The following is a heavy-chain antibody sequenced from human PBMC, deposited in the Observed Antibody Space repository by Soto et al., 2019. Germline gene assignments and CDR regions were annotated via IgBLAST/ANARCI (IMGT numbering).Heavy chain of an antibody. J-gene: IGHJ5*02. CDR1: GFSLSTSGVG. CDR3: APVFVADWFDP. CDR2: LYWDDDK. V-gene: IGHV2-5*02. D-gene: IGHD2-15*01. Sequence: QITLKESGPTLVKPTQTLTLTCTFSGFSLSTSGVGVGWIRQPPGKALEWLALLYWDDDKRYSPSLKSRLTSTKDASKNQGVLTMTNIDPVDTATYYCAPVFVADWFDPWGQGTLVTVSS.